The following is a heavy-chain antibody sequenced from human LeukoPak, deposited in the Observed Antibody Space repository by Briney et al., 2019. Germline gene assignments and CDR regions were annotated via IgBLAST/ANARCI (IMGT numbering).Heavy chain of an antibody. D-gene: IGHD3-10*01. CDR3: TRGDYYGSRGDY. V-gene: IGHV4-34*01. CDR2: INHSGST. Sequence: PSETLSLTCAVYGGSLSDYYWSWIRQPPGKGLEWVGEINHSGSTNYNPSLKSRVTISVDTSKNQFSLKLSSVAAADTAVYYCTRGDYYGSRGDYWGQGTLVTVSS. CDR1: GGSLSDYY. J-gene: IGHJ4*02.